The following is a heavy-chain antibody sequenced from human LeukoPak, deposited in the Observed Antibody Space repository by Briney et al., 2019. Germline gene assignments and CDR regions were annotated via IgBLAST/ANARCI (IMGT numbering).Heavy chain of an antibody. CDR3: ARVIVRGVIIPGY. V-gene: IGHV1-69*01. D-gene: IGHD3-10*01. J-gene: IGHJ4*02. CDR1: GGTFSSYA. CDR2: IIPIFGTA. Sequence: ASVKVSCKASGGTFSSYAISWVRQAPGQGLEWMGGIIPIFGTANYAQKFQGRVTITADESTSTAYMELSGLRSEDTAVYYCARVIVRGVIIPGYWGQGTLVTVSS.